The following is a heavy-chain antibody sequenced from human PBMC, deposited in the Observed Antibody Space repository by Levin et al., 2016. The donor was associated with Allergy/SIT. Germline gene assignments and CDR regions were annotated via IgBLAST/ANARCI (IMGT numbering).Heavy chain of an antibody. D-gene: IGHD3-9*01. J-gene: IGHJ4*02. CDR1: GASITDGGFS. V-gene: IGHV4-30-2*01. Sequence: SETLSLTCAVSGASITDGGFSWSWIRQPPGKGLEWIGYVSHSGTTYYHPSLKSRVTISIDTSMNQFSLQLTSVTAADTAVYYCARGAQEGDWDNYFEYWGQGTLVTVSS. CDR2: VSHSGTT. CDR3: ARGAQEGDWDNYFEY.